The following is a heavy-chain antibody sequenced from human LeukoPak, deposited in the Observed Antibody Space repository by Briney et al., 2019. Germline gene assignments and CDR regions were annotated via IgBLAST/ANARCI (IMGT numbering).Heavy chain of an antibody. Sequence: GGSLRLSCAASGFRFSSYSMNWVRPAPGKGLEWVSYMSGDSDIIDYADSVKGRFTISRDNARNSLYLQMNSLRDEDTAVYYCVRGGPSDYWGQGTLVTVSS. J-gene: IGHJ4*02. CDR3: VRGGPSDY. V-gene: IGHV3-48*02. CDR1: GFRFSSYS. CDR2: MSGDSDII.